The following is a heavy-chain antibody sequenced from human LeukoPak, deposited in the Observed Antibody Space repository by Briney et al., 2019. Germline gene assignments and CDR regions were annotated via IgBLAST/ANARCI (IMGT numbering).Heavy chain of an antibody. D-gene: IGHD3-22*01. Sequence: GGSLRLSCAASGFTFRNYAMHWVRQAPGKGLEWVAIISYDGSNKYYADSVKGRFTISRDNAKNSLYLQMNSLRAEDTAVYYCARGAYYYEDWGQGTLVTVSS. V-gene: IGHV3-30-3*01. CDR1: GFTFRNYA. CDR2: ISYDGSNK. CDR3: ARGAYYYED. J-gene: IGHJ4*02.